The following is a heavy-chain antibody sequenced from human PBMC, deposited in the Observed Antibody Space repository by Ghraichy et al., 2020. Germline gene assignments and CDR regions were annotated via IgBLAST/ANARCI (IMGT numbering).Heavy chain of an antibody. D-gene: IGHD6-13*01. J-gene: IGHJ6*02. V-gene: IGHV4-59*01. Sequence: SQTLSLTCTVSGGSIASYFWSWIRQPPGKGLEWIAYISYRGNTNYNPSLQSRVTISVDTSKNQFSLKLTSVTAADTAVYYCARGGAGTPGYGLDVWGQGTTGTVSS. CDR3: ARGGAGTPGYGLDV. CDR2: ISYRGNT. CDR1: GGSIASYF.